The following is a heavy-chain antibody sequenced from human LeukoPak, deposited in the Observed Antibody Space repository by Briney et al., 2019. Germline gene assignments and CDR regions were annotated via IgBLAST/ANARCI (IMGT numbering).Heavy chain of an antibody. D-gene: IGHD3-10*02. CDR1: GFTFSSYS. Sequence: PGGPLRLSCAASGFTFSSYSMNWVRQAPGKGLEWVSSISSSSSYIYYADSVKGRLTISRDNAKNSLYLQMNSLRAEDTAVYYCAELGITMIGGVWGKGTTVTISS. V-gene: IGHV3-21*01. CDR2: ISSSSSYI. CDR3: AELGITMIGGV. J-gene: IGHJ6*04.